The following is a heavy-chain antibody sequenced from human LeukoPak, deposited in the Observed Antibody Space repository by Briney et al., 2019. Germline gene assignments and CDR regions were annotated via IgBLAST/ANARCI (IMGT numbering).Heavy chain of an antibody. J-gene: IGHJ4*02. V-gene: IGHV3-21*01. CDR3: ARDSVYFGSGSYSFDY. CDR1: GFTFSSYS. D-gene: IGHD3-10*01. CDR2: ISTSGSYI. Sequence: PGGSLILSCAASGFTFSSYSMNWVRQAPGKGLEWVSSISTSGSYIYYADSVKGRFTISRDNAKTSLFLQMNSLRADDTAVYYCARDSVYFGSGSYSFDYWGQGTLVTVSS.